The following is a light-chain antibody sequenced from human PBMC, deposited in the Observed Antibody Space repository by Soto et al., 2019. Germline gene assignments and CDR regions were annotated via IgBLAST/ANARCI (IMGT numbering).Light chain of an antibody. CDR1: NIGSKS. Sequence: SYELTQPPSVSVAPGQTARITCEGNNIGSKSVHWYQLKPGQAPVLVVYGDSDRPSGTPERFSGSDSGNTATLTIGGVEAGDEADYYWQVWHIISDHVVFGGGTKVTVL. J-gene: IGLJ2*01. CDR3: QVWHIISDHVV. CDR2: GDS. V-gene: IGLV3-21*02.